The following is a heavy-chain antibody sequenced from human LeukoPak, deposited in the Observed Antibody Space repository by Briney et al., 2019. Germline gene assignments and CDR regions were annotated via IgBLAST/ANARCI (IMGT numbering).Heavy chain of an antibody. D-gene: IGHD3-22*01. CDR1: GGSISSSSYY. CDR3: ARDPLAGHYYDSTLSAFDI. J-gene: IGHJ3*02. CDR2: IYYSGST. Sequence: SETLSLTCTVSGGSISSSSYYWGWIRQPPGKGLEWIGSIYYSGSTYYNPSLKSRVTISVDTSKNQFSLKLSSETAADTAVYYCARDPLAGHYYDSTLSAFDIWGQGTMVTVSS. V-gene: IGHV4-39*07.